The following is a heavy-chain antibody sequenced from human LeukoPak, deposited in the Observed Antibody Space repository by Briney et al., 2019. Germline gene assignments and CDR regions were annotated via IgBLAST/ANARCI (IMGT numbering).Heavy chain of an antibody. CDR3: ARDLEYSSGWYPDY. V-gene: IGHV1-2*02. CDR2: INPNSGGT. J-gene: IGHJ4*02. CDR1: GYXFTGYY. Sequence: GASVKVSCKASGYXFTGYYMNWVRQAPGQGLEWRGWINPNSGGTNYAQKFQGRVTMTRDTSISTAYMELSRLRSDDTAVYYCARDLEYSSGWYPDYWGQGTLVTVSS. D-gene: IGHD6-19*01.